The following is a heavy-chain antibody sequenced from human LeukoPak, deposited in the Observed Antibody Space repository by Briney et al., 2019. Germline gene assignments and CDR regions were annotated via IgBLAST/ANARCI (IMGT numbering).Heavy chain of an antibody. D-gene: IGHD3-3*01. J-gene: IGHJ4*02. CDR3: ARGPEDDFWSGYSSHYFDY. V-gene: IGHV1-46*01. Sequence: ASVKVSCKASGYTFTSYYMHWVRQAPGQGLEWMGIINPSGGSTSYAQKFQGRVTKTRDMSTSTVYMELSSLRSEDTAVYYCARGPEDDFWSGYSSHYFDYWGKGTLVTVSS. CDR1: GYTFTSYY. CDR2: INPSGGST.